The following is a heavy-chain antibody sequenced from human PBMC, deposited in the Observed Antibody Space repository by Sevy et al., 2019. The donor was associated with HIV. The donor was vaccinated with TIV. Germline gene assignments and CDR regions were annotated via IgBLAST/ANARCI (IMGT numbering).Heavy chain of an antibody. CDR3: ARVTRSYYGMDV. CDR2: IYYSGST. J-gene: IGHJ6*02. Sequence: SETLSLTCTVSGGSISSYYWSWIRQPPGKGLEWIGYIYYSGSTNYNPSLKSRVTISVDTSKNQFSLKLSSVTAADTAVYYCARVTRSYYGMDVWGQWTTVTVSS. D-gene: IGHD3-3*01. CDR1: GGSISSYY. V-gene: IGHV4-59*01.